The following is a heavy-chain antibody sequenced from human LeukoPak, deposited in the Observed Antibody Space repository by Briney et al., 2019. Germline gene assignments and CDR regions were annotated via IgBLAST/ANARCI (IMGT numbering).Heavy chain of an antibody. CDR2: IKQDGSEK. CDR1: GFTFSSYW. J-gene: IGHJ4*02. D-gene: IGHD1-26*01. CDR3: ARAGAWWELLHFDY. V-gene: IGHV3-7*04. Sequence: GGSLRLSCAASGFTFSSYWMSWVRQAPGKGLEGVANIKQDGSEKYYVDSVKGRFTISRDNAKNSLYLQMNSLGAEDTAVYYCARAGAWWELLHFDYWGQGTLVTVSS.